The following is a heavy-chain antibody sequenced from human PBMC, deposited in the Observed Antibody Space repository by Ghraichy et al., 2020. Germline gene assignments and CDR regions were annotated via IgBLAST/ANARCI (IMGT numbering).Heavy chain of an antibody. J-gene: IGHJ5*02. Sequence: SETLSLTCTVSGGSISSSSYYWGWIRQPPGKGLEWIGSIYYSGSTYYNPSLKSRVTISVDTSKNQFSLKLSSVTAADTAVYYCARHGDTPRLRFLVWGPWGQGTLVTVSS. D-gene: IGHD3-3*01. V-gene: IGHV4-39*01. CDR1: GGSISSSSYY. CDR3: ARHGDTPRLRFLVWGP. CDR2: IYYSGST.